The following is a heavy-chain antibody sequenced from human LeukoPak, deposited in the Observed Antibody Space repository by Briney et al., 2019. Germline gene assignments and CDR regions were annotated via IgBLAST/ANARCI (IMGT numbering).Heavy chain of an antibody. Sequence: GGSLRLSCAASGFTFSSYAMHWVRQAPGKGLEWVAVISYDGSNKYYADSVKGRFTISRDKSKNTLYLQMNSLRAEDTAVYYCARSQAFSGWYSIGAFDIWGQGTMVTVSS. D-gene: IGHD6-19*01. CDR3: ARSQAFSGWYSIGAFDI. CDR2: ISYDGSNK. CDR1: GFTFSSYA. V-gene: IGHV3-30*04. J-gene: IGHJ3*02.